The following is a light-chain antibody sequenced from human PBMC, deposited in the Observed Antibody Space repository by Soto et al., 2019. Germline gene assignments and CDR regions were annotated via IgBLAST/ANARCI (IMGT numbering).Light chain of an antibody. J-gene: IGKJ2*01. CDR1: QGISSE. CDR3: QQCHNCPLT. CDR2: GAS. V-gene: IGKV3-15*01. Sequence: EIEMTQSPSTLSPSAGERATISCRASQGISSELAWYQQKPGQPPKLLIYGASTMDTGVPARFTGSESGSEFTLTISRLQSEDFAVYYCQQCHNCPLTFGQGTRLEI.